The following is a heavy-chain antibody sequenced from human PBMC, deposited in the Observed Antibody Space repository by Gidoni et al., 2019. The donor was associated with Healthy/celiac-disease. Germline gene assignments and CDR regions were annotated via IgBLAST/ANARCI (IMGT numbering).Heavy chain of an antibody. J-gene: IGHJ2*01. Sequence: EVQLSESGGGLVQPGGSLRPSCAASGFPFSSYAMSWVRQAPGKGLEWVSAISGSGGSTYYADSVKGRFTISRDNSKNTLYLQMNSLRAEDTAVYYCAKVILAHPTARYFDLWGRGTLVTVSS. V-gene: IGHV3-23*01. CDR1: GFPFSSYA. CDR2: ISGSGGST. D-gene: IGHD4-17*01. CDR3: AKVILAHPTARYFDL.